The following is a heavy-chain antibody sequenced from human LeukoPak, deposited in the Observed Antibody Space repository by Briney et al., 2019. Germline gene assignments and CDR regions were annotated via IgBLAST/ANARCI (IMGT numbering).Heavy chain of an antibody. CDR3: ARADRKRGPLGYCTNGVCYRGGYFDY. V-gene: IGHV4-34*01. Sequence: SEPLSLTCTVYGASFSGYYWSWLRQPPGKGLEWIGEINHSGSTNYNPSLKSRVTISVDTSKNQFSLKLSSVTAADTAVYYCARADRKRGPLGYCTNGVCYRGGYFDYCVQGTLVADSS. D-gene: IGHD2-8*01. J-gene: IGHJ4*02. CDR1: GASFSGYY. CDR2: INHSGST.